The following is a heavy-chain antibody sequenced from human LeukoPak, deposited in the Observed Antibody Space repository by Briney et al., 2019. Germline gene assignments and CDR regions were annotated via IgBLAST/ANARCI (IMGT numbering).Heavy chain of an antibody. CDR1: GFSFTSHA. CDR2: ISPSGDT. CDR3: AKVTWFGEPG. D-gene: IGHD3-10*01. J-gene: IGHJ4*01. Sequence: GGSLRLSCGAAGFSFTSHALTWVRQAPGKGLEWVSSISPSGDTYYADSVKGRFTSSRDSSTSTLYLQTNSLRVEDTAVYYCAKVTWFGEPGWGHGTLVTVSS. V-gene: IGHV3-23*01.